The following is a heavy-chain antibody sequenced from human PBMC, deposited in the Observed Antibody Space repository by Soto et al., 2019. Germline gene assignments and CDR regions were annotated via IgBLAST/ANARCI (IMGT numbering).Heavy chain of an antibody. D-gene: IGHD2-15*01. CDR2: ISGSGGST. J-gene: IGHJ2*01. CDR1: GFTFSSYA. V-gene: IGHV3-23*01. Sequence: PVGSLRLSCAVSGFTFSSYAMSWVRQAPGKGLEWVSAISGSGGSTYYADSVKGRFTISRDNSKNTLYLQMNSLRAEDTAVYYCAKVRVVVAAIYHNRGTWYFDIWGRGTLVTVSS. CDR3: AKVRVVVAAIYHNRGTWYFDI.